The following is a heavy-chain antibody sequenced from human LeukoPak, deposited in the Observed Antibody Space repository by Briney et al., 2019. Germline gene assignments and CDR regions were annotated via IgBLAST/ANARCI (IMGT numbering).Heavy chain of an antibody. CDR1: GFTFDDYG. D-gene: IGHD6-19*01. CDR2: ISGSGGST. CDR3: AKDRSLLSGQWLVCPLDY. V-gene: IGHV3-23*01. J-gene: IGHJ4*02. Sequence: GGSLRLSCAASGFTFDDYGLSWVRHAPGKGLEWVSAISGSGGSTYYADPVKGRFTISRDNSKNTLYLQMNTLRAEDTAVYYCAKDRSLLSGQWLVCPLDYWGQGTLVTVSS.